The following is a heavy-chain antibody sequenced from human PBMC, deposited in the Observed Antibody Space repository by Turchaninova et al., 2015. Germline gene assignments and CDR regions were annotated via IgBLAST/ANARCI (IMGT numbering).Heavy chain of an antibody. J-gene: IGHJ4*02. CDR1: GFTFGTST. CDR2: ISLSGHYI. V-gene: IGHV3-21*01. CDR3: ARAGRGNGDSRDFDY. D-gene: IGHD3-10*01. Sequence: EVQLVESGGGLVKPGGSLGLSCAASGFTFGTSTMNWVRQAPGKGVGWVSSISLSGHYIYYAGSVKVRCTSSRDKAKKPLFLQMNSLRAEDTAVYYCARAGRGNGDSRDFDYWGQGTLVTVSS.